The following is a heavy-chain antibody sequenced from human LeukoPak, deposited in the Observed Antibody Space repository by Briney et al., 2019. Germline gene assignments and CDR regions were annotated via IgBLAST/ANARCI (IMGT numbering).Heavy chain of an antibody. CDR2: ISAYNGNT. J-gene: IGHJ3*02. D-gene: IGHD6-13*01. V-gene: IGHV1-18*01. Sequence: GASVKVSCKASGYTFTSYGISWVRQAPGQGLEWMGWISAYNGNTNYAQKLQGRVTMATDTSTSTAYMELRSLRSDDTAVYYCARVGYSSSWGRGAFDIWGQGTMVTVSS. CDR3: ARVGYSSSWGRGAFDI. CDR1: GYTFTSYG.